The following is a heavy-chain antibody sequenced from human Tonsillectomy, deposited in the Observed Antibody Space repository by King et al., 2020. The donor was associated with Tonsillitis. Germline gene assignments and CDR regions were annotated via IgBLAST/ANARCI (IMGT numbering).Heavy chain of an antibody. J-gene: IGHJ6*03. Sequence: TLKESGPALVKPTQTLTLTCTFSGFSLSTSGMRVSWIREPPGNALEWLARMYWDDDKFYSTSLKTRLTISKDTPKNQVVLTMTNSYPVDTATYYCARMGGSYYYYYMDVWGKGTTVTVSS. CDR1: GFSLSTSGMR. V-gene: IGHV2-70*04. D-gene: IGHD3-16*01. CDR3: ARMGGSYYYYYMDV. CDR2: MYWDDDK.